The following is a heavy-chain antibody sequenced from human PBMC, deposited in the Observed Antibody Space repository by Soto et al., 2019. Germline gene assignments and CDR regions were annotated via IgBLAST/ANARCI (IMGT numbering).Heavy chain of an antibody. CDR1: GFTFTSYW. CDR2: IKQNGGEE. Sequence: GGSLRLSCAASGFTFTSYWMSWVRQAPGKGLEWVASIKQNGGEEYYVDSVKGRFTISRDNAKNSLYLEMNSLRAEDRAVYYCATSSDTGYIFDFWGQGTPVTVSS. J-gene: IGHJ4*02. D-gene: IGHD3-9*01. V-gene: IGHV3-7*01. CDR3: ATSSDTGYIFDF.